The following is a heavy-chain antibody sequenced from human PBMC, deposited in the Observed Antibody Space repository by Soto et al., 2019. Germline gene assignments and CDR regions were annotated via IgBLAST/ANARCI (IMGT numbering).Heavy chain of an antibody. J-gene: IGHJ4*02. CDR2: INSDGSST. Sequence: GGSLRLSCAASGFTFSSYWMHWVRQAPGKGLVWVSRINSDGSSTSYADSVKGRFTISRDNAKNTLYLQMNGLRAEDTAVYYCARVKYSGYDPPYPAFDYWGQGTLVTVSS. D-gene: IGHD5-12*01. CDR3: ARVKYSGYDPPYPAFDY. V-gene: IGHV3-74*01. CDR1: GFTFSSYW.